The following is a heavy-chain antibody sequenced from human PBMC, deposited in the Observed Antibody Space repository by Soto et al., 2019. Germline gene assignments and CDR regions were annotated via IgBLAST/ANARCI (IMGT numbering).Heavy chain of an antibody. CDR2: IYPRDSDT. J-gene: IGHJ4*02. CDR1: GYNFPSYW. CDR3: VRLPDNWNPFDH. V-gene: IGHV5-51*01. Sequence: GESLKISCKGSGYNFPSYWIGWVRQMPGKGLEWMGIIYPRDSDTGYSPSFQGQVTISADKSISTAYLQWSSLKASDTAMYYCVRLPDNWNPFDHWGQGTLVTVSS. D-gene: IGHD1-20*01.